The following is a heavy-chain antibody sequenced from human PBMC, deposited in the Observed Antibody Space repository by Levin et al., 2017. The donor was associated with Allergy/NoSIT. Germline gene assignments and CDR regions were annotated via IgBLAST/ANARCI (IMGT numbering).Heavy chain of an antibody. J-gene: IGHJ4*02. CDR1: GFTLRSHW. V-gene: IGHV3-7*01. Sequence: AGGSLRLSCAASGFTLRSHWMSWVRQAPGKGLEWVGNMNRDGSEKNYVDSVKGRFTISRDDAKNSLYLQMNSLRVEDTAVYYCARDSYGYDFDSWGQGTLVTVSS. CDR2: MNRDGSEK. CDR3: ARDSYGYDFDS. D-gene: IGHD5-18*01.